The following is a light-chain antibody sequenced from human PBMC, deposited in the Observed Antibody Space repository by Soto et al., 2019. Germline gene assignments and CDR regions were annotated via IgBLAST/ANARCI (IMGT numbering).Light chain of an antibody. CDR3: HQYNNWPPWT. Sequence: EVVMTQSPATLSVSPGERATLSCRASQSVSINLAWYQQKPGQTPRLLIFGASTRATGIPARFSGSGSETEFTLTISSLQSEDFSVYYCHQYNNWPPWTFGQAAKVEIK. CDR1: QSVSIN. J-gene: IGKJ1*01. CDR2: GAS. V-gene: IGKV3-15*01.